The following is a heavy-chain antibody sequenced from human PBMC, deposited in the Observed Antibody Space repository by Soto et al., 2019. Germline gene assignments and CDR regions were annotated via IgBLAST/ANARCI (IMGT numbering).Heavy chain of an antibody. CDR1: GDSVSSNSAA. Sequence: SQTLSLTCAISGDSVSSNSAAWNWIRQSPSRGLEWLGRTYYRSKWYNDYAVSVKSRITINPDTSKNQFSLQLNSVTPEDTAVYYCARVSWGYYYDSSGYYPRWFDPWGQGTLVTVSS. CDR3: ARVSWGYYYDSSGYYPRWFDP. CDR2: TYYRSKWYN. V-gene: IGHV6-1*01. J-gene: IGHJ5*02. D-gene: IGHD3-22*01.